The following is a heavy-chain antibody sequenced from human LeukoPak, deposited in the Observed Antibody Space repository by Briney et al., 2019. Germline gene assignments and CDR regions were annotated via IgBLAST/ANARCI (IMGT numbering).Heavy chain of an antibody. Sequence: GGSLRLSCAASGFTFSSYGMHWVRQAPGKGLEWVAVIWYDGSNKYYADSVKGRFTISRDNSKNTLYLQMNSLRAEDTAVYYCAKDQSSYGYSAFDIWGQGTMVTVSS. D-gene: IGHD5-18*01. CDR1: GFTFSSYG. CDR3: AKDQSSYGYSAFDI. CDR2: IWYDGSNK. J-gene: IGHJ3*02. V-gene: IGHV3-33*06.